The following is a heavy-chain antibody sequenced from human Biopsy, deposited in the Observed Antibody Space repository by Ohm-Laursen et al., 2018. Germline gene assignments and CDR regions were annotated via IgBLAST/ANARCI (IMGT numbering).Heavy chain of an antibody. D-gene: IGHD4/OR15-4a*01. Sequence: GTLSLTCTVSGGAISSYYWNWIRQPAGGGLEYIGRLYTTGSTNYNPSLRSRVTMSADTSKNQFSLNLRSVTAADTAVYFCARSIDYGNSYFQYWGQGILVTVSS. CDR1: GGAISSYY. J-gene: IGHJ1*01. V-gene: IGHV4-4*07. CDR2: LYTTGST. CDR3: ARSIDYGNSYFQY.